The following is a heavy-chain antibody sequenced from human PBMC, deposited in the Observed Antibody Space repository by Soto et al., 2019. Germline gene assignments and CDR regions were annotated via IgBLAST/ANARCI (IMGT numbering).Heavy chain of an antibody. D-gene: IGHD5-12*01. CDR2: ISYDGSNK. J-gene: IGHJ4*02. CDR1: GFTFSSYG. Sequence: PGGSLRLSCAASGFTFSSYGMHWVRQAPGKGLEWVAVISYDGSNKYYADSVKGRFTISRDNSKNTLYLQMNSLRAEYTALYYCAKEKSGYDCPDYWGQGTLVTVSS. V-gene: IGHV3-30*18. CDR3: AKEKSGYDCPDY.